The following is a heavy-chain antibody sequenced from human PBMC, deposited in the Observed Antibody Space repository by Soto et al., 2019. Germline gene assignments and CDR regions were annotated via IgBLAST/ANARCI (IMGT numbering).Heavy chain of an antibody. D-gene: IGHD6-13*01. J-gene: IGHJ4*02. CDR2: ISSSSSYT. V-gene: IGHV3-11*05. CDR1: GFTFSDYY. Sequence: PGGSLRLSCAACGFTFSDYYMSWIRQAPGKGLEWVSYISSSSSYTNYADSVKGRFTISRDNAKNSLYLQMNSLRAEDTAVYYCARGSSWYFYWGQGTLVTVSS. CDR3: ARGSSWYFY.